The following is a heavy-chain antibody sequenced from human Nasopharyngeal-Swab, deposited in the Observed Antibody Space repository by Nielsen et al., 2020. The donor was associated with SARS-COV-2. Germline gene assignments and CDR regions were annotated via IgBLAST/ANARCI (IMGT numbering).Heavy chain of an antibody. V-gene: IGHV4-39*07. D-gene: IGHD3-22*01. CDR3: VRGEPYYDSSGYYLGVYAFDI. J-gene: IGHJ3*02. Sequence: WIRQPPGKGLEWIGRIYYSGSTYYNPSPKSRVTISVDTSKNQFSLKLSSVTAADTAVYYCVRGEPYYDSSGYYLGVYAFDIWGQGTMVTVSS. CDR2: IYYSGST.